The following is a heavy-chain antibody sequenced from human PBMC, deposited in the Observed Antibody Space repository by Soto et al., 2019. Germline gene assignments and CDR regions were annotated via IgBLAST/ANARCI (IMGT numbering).Heavy chain of an antibody. V-gene: IGHV1-2*04. J-gene: IGHJ4*02. CDR2: INPNSGGT. CDR3: ARGLLTGAPVYYFDY. CDR1: GYTFTGYY. D-gene: IGHD7-27*01. Sequence: ASVKVSCKASGYTFTGYYMHWVRQAPGQGLEWMGWINPNSGGTNHAQKFQGWVTMTRDTSISTAYMELSRLRSDDTAVYYCARGLLTGAPVYYFDYWGQGTLVTVSS.